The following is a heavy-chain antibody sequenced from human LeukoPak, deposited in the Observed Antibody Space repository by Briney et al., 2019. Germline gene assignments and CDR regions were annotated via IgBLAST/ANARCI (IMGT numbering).Heavy chain of an antibody. V-gene: IGHV1-2*02. CDR3: ARDRTYSGGSCYLNWFDP. CDR2: TNPNSGGT. Sequence: ASVKVSCKASGYTFTGYYMHWVRQAPGQGLEWMGWTNPNSGGTNYAQKFQGRVTMTRDTSISTAYMELSRLRSDDTAVYYCARDRTYSGGSCYLNWFDPWGQGTLVTVSS. J-gene: IGHJ5*02. D-gene: IGHD2-15*01. CDR1: GYTFTGYY.